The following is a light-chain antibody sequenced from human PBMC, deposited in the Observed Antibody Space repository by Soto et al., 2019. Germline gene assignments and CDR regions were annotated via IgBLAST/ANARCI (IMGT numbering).Light chain of an antibody. V-gene: IGLV2-14*01. CDR2: EAT. J-gene: IGLJ1*01. Sequence: QSALTQPASVSGSTGPSITISCTGNSSDVGGYNYLSCYQLHPGKAPILRIYEATNRPSGVSNRFSGSKHGNPSSLTPSGLQAEDEADYYCSSYSSSSPYVLGTGAKV. CDR3: SSYSSSSPYV. CDR1: SSDVGGYNY.